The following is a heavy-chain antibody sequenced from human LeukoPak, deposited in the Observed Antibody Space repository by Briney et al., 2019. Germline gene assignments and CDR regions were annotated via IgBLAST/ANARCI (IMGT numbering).Heavy chain of an antibody. CDR1: GFTFSSYA. CDR2: IKQDGSEK. J-gene: IGHJ4*02. CDR3: ATSLYMVRGVIITAPDY. V-gene: IGHV3-7*01. D-gene: IGHD3-10*01. Sequence: GGSLRLSCAASGFTFSSYAMSWVRQAPGKGLEWVANIKQDGSEKYYVDSVKGRFTISRDNAKNSLYLQMNSLRAEDTAVYYCATSLYMVRGVIITAPDYWGQGTLVTVSS.